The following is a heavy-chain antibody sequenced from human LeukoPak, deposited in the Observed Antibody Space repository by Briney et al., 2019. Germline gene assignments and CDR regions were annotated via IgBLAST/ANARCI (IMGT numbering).Heavy chain of an antibody. CDR1: GFTVTNKY. Sequence: GGSLRLSCAASGFTVTNKYMTWVRQAPGKGLEWVSVIYSGGTTYYSDSVKRRFTISRDNSKNTVYLQMNSLRAEDTAVYYCARDKVDQFGAVVHYFDYWGQGTLVTVSS. CDR2: IYSGGTT. CDR3: ARDKVDQFGAVVHYFDY. D-gene: IGHD6-19*01. J-gene: IGHJ4*02. V-gene: IGHV3-66*01.